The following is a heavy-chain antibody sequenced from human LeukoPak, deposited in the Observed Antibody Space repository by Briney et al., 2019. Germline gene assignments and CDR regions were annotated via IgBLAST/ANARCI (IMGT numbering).Heavy chain of an antibody. CDR1: GGSINNYY. Sequence: SETLSLTCTVSGGSINNYYWSWIRQPPGKGLEWIGYIYYSGSTNYNPSLKSRVTISIDTSKNQFSLRLSSVTAADTAVYYCARHDLRITIFGVVEKNNWFDPWGQGTLVTVSS. V-gene: IGHV4-59*08. CDR3: ARHDLRITIFGVVEKNNWFDP. CDR2: IYYSGST. D-gene: IGHD3-3*01. J-gene: IGHJ5*02.